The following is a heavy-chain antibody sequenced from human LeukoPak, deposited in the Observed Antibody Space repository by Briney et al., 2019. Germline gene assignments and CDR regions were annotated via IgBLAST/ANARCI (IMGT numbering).Heavy chain of an antibody. CDR1: GYNFTNYW. CDR3: ARAYSRSRFDY. J-gene: IGHJ4*02. V-gene: IGHV5-10-1*01. Sequence: GESLKISCKGSGYNFTNYWISWVRPMPGKGLGWMGTIDPSDSYNNYSPSFQGHVTISADKSISTAYLQWSSLKASDTAMYYCARAYSRSRFDYWGQGTLVTVSS. D-gene: IGHD6-6*01. CDR2: IDPSDSYN.